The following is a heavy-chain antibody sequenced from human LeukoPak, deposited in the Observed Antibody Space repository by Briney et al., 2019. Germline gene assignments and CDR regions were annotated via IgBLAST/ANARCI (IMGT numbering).Heavy chain of an antibody. V-gene: IGHV3-30*02. CDR2: IRNDGTIK. Sequence: PGGSLRLSCAASGFTFSSFAMSWVRQAPGKGLERVAFIRNDGTIKYYADSVKGRFTISRDNSKNTLYLQMNSLRAEDTAVYYCAKTGSSSWGYFDYWGQGTLVTVSS. J-gene: IGHJ4*02. D-gene: IGHD6-13*01. CDR1: GFTFSSFA. CDR3: AKTGSSSWGYFDY.